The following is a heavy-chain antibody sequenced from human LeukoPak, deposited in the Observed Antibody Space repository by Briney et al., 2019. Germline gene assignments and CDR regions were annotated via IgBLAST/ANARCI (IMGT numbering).Heavy chain of an antibody. Sequence: GASVKVSCKASGYTFTSYDINWVRQATGQGLEWMGWMNPNSGNTGYAQKFQGRVTMTRNTSISTAYMELSSLRSEDTAVYYCARGLTPYLTAPSNHWSQGTLVTVSS. CDR2: MNPNSGNT. CDR1: GYTFTSYD. V-gene: IGHV1-8*01. D-gene: IGHD3-9*01. J-gene: IGHJ5*02. CDR3: ARGLTPYLTAPSNH.